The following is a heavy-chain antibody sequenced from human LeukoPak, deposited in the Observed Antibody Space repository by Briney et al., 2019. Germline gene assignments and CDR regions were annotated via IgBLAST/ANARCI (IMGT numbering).Heavy chain of an antibody. CDR2: INPSTGGT. CDR3: ARTYTVGDKFDS. V-gene: IGHV1-2*02. Sequence: ASVTVSCKASGYTFTGYYLQWVRQAPGQGLEWLGWINPSTGGTNYEQKFQDRVIMTRDTSITTAYMEVTGLTSDDTAVYYCARTYTVGDKFDSWGQGTLVTVSS. D-gene: IGHD2-2*02. CDR1: GYTFTGYY. J-gene: IGHJ4*02.